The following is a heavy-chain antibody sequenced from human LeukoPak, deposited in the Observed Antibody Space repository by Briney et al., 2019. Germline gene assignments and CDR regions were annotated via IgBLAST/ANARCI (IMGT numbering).Heavy chain of an antibody. D-gene: IGHD6-13*01. Sequence: ASVKASGKPSRYTFTGYYIHWRPQSPGQGLEWMSWINPDSGGTKYAQNFQGRVAMTRDTSISTAYMELSSLRFDDTAVYYCARDWMGSSTWNWFDPWGQGTLVTVSS. CDR3: ARDWMGSSTWNWFDP. J-gene: IGHJ5*02. CDR1: RYTFTGYY. V-gene: IGHV1-2*02. CDR2: INPDSGGT.